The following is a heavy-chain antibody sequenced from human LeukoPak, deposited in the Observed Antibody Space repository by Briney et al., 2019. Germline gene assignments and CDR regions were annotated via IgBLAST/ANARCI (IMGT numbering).Heavy chain of an antibody. V-gene: IGHV4-39*01. Sequence: GSLRLSCAASGFTVSSDYMSWVRQAPGKGLEWIGSIYYSGSTYYNPSLKSRVTISVDTSKNQFSLKLSSVTAADTAVYYCARQHRRVRGAHSHFDYWGQGTLVTVSS. J-gene: IGHJ4*02. CDR2: IYYSGST. CDR1: GFTVSSDY. D-gene: IGHD3-10*01. CDR3: ARQHRRVRGAHSHFDY.